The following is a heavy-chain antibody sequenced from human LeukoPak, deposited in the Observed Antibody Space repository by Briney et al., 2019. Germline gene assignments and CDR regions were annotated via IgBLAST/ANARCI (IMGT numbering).Heavy chain of an antibody. D-gene: IGHD3-10*01. CDR2: INHNGST. CDR3: ARDYTWGITMVRGVIKESWCDP. Sequence: LRLSCAASGFTFSSYEMNWVRQAPGQGLEWMGEINHNGSTKYNPSIKSRVTISVDTCKNQCSLKLSSVTAADTAVYYCARDYTWGITMVRGVIKESWCDPWGEGTLVTVSS. V-gene: IGHV4-34*01. J-gene: IGHJ5*02. CDR1: GFTFSSYE.